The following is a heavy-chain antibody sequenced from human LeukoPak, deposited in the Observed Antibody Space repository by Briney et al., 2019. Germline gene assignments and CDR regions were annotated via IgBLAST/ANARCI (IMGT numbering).Heavy chain of an antibody. CDR2: IYSGGNT. J-gene: IGHJ3*01. CDR3: AKGFYDSRSPMGAFDV. V-gene: IGHV3-66*01. CDR1: GFTVTNNY. D-gene: IGHD3-10*01. Sequence: GGSLRLSCAASGFTVTNNYMTWVRQAPGKGLEWVSVIYSGGNTYYADSVKGRFTISRDNSKNTLYLQMNSLRAEDTAVYFCAKGFYDSRSPMGAFDVWGLGTMVTVSS.